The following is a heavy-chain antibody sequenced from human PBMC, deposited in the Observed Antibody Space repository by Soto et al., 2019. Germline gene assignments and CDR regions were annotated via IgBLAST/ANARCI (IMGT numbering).Heavy chain of an antibody. Sequence: GGSLRLSCAASGFTFSSSSVNCVRQAPGKGLEWVSFISSSSRNIYCTDSVKGRLTISRDNAKNSLYLQMNSLSAEDTAIYYCVRDRLGFLGIFEFWGQGT. J-gene: IGHJ4*02. CDR3: VRDRLGFLGIFEF. CDR1: GFTFSSSS. CDR2: ISSSSRNI. D-gene: IGHD3-3*01. V-gene: IGHV3-21*01.